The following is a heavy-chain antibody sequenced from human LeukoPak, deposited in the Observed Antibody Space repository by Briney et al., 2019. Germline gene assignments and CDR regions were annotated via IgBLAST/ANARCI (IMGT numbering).Heavy chain of an antibody. CDR3: AIPPLSGAGSSRPLAGIDV. V-gene: IGHV3-48*04. CDR2: ISHTGSTM. Sequence: GGSLRLSCAASGFSFSIYSLNWVRQAPGKGLEWVSYISHTGSTMSYADSVKGRFTISRDNAKNSLYLQMNSLRAEDTAMYYCAIPPLSGAGSSRPLAGIDVWGQGTTVTVSS. CDR1: GFSFSIYS. D-gene: IGHD3-10*01. J-gene: IGHJ6*02.